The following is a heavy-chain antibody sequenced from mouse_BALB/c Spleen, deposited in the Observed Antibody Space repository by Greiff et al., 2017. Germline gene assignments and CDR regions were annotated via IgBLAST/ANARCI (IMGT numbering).Heavy chain of an antibody. J-gene: IGHJ3*01. V-gene: IGHV5-17*02. CDR2: ISSGSSTI. Sequence: EVKVVESGGGLVQPGGSRKLSCAASGFTFSSFGMHWVRQAPEKGLEWVAYISSGSSTIYYADTVKGRFTISRDNPKNTLFLQMTSLRSEDTAMYYCARSAYWGQGTLVTVSA. CDR3: ARSAY. CDR1: GFTFSSFG.